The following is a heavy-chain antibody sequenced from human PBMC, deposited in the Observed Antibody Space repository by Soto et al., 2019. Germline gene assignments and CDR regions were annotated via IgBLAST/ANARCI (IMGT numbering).Heavy chain of an antibody. J-gene: IGHJ6*02. D-gene: IGHD3-10*01. Sequence: SETLSLTCTVSGGSISSAGSYWSWIRQHPGTGLEWIGYIYYIGSTYYNPSLKRRVTISVDTSKNQFSLKLSFVTAADTAVYYCARDLLFRGFYGMDVWGQGTTVT. V-gene: IGHV4-31*03. CDR3: ARDLLFRGFYGMDV. CDR2: IYYIGST. CDR1: GGSISSAGSY.